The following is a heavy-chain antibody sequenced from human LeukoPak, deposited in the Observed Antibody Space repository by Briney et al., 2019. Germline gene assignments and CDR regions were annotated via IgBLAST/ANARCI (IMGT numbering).Heavy chain of an antibody. J-gene: IGHJ4*02. CDR1: GGTFSSYA. V-gene: IGHV1-18*01. D-gene: IGHD3-22*01. CDR2: ISAYNGNT. Sequence: ASVTVSCKASGGTFSSYAISWVRQAPGQGLEWMGWISAYNGNTNYAQKLQGRVTMTTDTSTSTAYMELRSLRSDDTAVYYCVITYYYDSSGSYYFDYWGQGTLVTVSS. CDR3: VITYYYDSSGSYYFDY.